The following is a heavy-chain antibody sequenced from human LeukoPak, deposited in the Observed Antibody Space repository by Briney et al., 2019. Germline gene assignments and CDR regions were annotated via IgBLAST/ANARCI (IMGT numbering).Heavy chain of an antibody. CDR3: ARGPSSYYYGSGSYYNPKYYYYGMDV. Sequence: PSETLSLTCAVYGGSFSGYYWSWIRHPPGKGLESIGEINHSGSTNYNPSLKSRVTISVDPSKNQFSLKLSSVTAADTAVYYCARGPSSYYYGSGSYYNPKYYYYGMDVWGQGTTVTVS. J-gene: IGHJ6*02. V-gene: IGHV4-34*01. CDR1: GGSFSGYY. D-gene: IGHD3-10*01. CDR2: INHSGST.